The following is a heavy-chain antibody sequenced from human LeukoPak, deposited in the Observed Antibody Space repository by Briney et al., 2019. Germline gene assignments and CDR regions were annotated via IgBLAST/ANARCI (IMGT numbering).Heavy chain of an antibody. D-gene: IGHD1-26*01. J-gene: IGHJ4*02. CDR3: ARSPEWDPKQLGFKYFDY. CDR1: GFSFHGDG. Sequence: PGGSLRLSCAASGFSFHGDGMSWVRPAPGKGLEWVSGINWNGGDKRYADSVRGRFTISRDNAKNSLYLHMNSLRGEDTALYYCARSPEWDPKQLGFKYFDYWGQGTLVTVSS. CDR2: INWNGGDK. V-gene: IGHV3-20*04.